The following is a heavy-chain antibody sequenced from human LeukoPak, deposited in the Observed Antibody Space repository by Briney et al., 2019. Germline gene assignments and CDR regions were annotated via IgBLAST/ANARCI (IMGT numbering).Heavy chain of an antibody. CDR2: SYDSWRM. V-gene: IGHV4-4*08. CDR1: GDSISRES. CDR3: ARRIQLWSYWHFDL. Sequence: SETLSLTCTVSGDSISRESWSWIRQAPGKGLECIGYSYDSWRMNYNPSLQSRVTISLDTPKNRLSLQLNSVTAAGTAVYYCARRIQLWSYWHFDLWGRGTLVTVTS. D-gene: IGHD1-1*01. J-gene: IGHJ2*01.